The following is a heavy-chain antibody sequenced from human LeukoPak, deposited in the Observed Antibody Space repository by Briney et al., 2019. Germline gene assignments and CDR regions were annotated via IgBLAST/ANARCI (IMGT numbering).Heavy chain of an antibody. D-gene: IGHD6-13*01. CDR2: IYHSGST. CDR1: GYSISSGYY. J-gene: IGHJ6*03. Sequence: SETLSLTCTVSGYSISSGYYWGWIRQPPGKGLEWIGSIYHSGSTYYNPSLNSRVTISVDTSKNQFSLKLSSVTAADTAVYYCAREYSSSWYIPHYYYMDVWGKGTTVTVSS. V-gene: IGHV4-38-2*02. CDR3: AREYSSSWYIPHYYYMDV.